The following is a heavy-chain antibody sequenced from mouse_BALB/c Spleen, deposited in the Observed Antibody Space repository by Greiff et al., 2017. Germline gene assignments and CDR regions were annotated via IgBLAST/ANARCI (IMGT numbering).Heavy chain of an antibody. J-gene: IGHJ2*01. D-gene: IGHD1-1*01. CDR1: GFSLTSYD. CDR3: VRDWYGSFDY. Sequence: QVQLKESGPGLVAPSQSLSITCTVSGFSLTSYDISWIRQPPGKGLEWLGVIWTGGGTNYNSAFMSRLSISKDNSKSQVFLKMNSLQTDDTAIYYCVRDWYGSFDYWGQGTTLTVSS. V-gene: IGHV2-9-2*01. CDR2: IWTGGGT.